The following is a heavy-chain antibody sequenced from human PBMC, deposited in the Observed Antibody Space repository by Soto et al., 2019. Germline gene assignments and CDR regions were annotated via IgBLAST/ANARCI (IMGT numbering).Heavy chain of an antibody. V-gene: IGHV3-30*18. CDR1: GFTFSSYG. Sequence: QVQLVESGGCVVQPGRSLRLSCAASGFTFSSYGMHWVRQAPGKGLEWVAVISYDEINKYYADSVKGRFTISRDNSKNTLYLQMNSLRAEDTAVYYCAKSVYNWNDGFFDYWGQGTLVTVSS. CDR3: AKSVYNWNDGFFDY. D-gene: IGHD1-1*01. CDR2: ISYDEINK. J-gene: IGHJ4*02.